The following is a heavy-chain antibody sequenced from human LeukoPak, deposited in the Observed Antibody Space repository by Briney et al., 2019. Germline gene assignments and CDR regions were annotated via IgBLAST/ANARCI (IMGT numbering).Heavy chain of an antibody. D-gene: IGHD3-22*01. CDR3: ARSARYDSSGYSKSGDY. J-gene: IGHJ4*02. CDR2: IIPIFGTA. CDR1: GGTFSSYA. Sequence: SVNVSCKASGGTFSSYAISWVRQAPGQGLEWMGGIIPIFGTANYAQKFQGRVTITTDESTSTAYMELSSLRSEDTAVYYCARSARYDSSGYSKSGDYWGQGTLVTVSS. V-gene: IGHV1-69*05.